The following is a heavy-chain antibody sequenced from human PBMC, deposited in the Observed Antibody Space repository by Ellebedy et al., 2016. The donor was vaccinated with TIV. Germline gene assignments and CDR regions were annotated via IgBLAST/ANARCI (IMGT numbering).Heavy chain of an antibody. Sequence: SVKVSCXASGGTFSSYAISWVRQAPGQGLEWMGGIIPIFGTANYAQKFQGRVTITADESTSTAYMELSSLRSEDTAVYYCARDRPLSPDSSGWYGTFDPWGQGTLVTVSS. D-gene: IGHD6-19*01. CDR3: ARDRPLSPDSSGWYGTFDP. CDR1: GGTFSSYA. CDR2: IIPIFGTA. J-gene: IGHJ5*02. V-gene: IGHV1-69*13.